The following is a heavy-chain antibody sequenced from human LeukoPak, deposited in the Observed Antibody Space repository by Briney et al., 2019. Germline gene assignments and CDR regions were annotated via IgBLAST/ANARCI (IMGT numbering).Heavy chain of an antibody. V-gene: IGHV3-23*01. CDR1: GFTFSTYA. D-gene: IGHD2-2*01. CDR2: ISGSGDST. Sequence: GGSLRLSCAASGFTFSTYAMTWVRQAPGMGLECVSGISGSGDSTYYTDSVKGRFTISRDTSKNTLYLQMNSLRAEDTAVYYCAKVQDCSSTSCYPISYFDYWGQGTLVTVSS. CDR3: AKVQDCSSTSCYPISYFDY. J-gene: IGHJ4*02.